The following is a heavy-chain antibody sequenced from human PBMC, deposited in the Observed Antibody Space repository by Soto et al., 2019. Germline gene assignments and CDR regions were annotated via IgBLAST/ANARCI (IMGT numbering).Heavy chain of an antibody. Sequence: PSQTLSLTCAISGDSVSSNNAAWNWIRQSPSRGLEWLGRTYYRSKWYNDYAVSVKSRITINPDTSKNQFSLQLNSVTPEDTAVYYCARTPSFGPDYYYYYGMDVWGQGTTVTVSS. D-gene: IGHD1-26*01. CDR1: GDSVSSNNAA. J-gene: IGHJ6*02. V-gene: IGHV6-1*01. CDR2: TYYRSKWYN. CDR3: ARTPSFGPDYYYYYGMDV.